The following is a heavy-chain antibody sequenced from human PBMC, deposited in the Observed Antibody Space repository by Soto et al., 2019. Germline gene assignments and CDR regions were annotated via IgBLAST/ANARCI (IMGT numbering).Heavy chain of an antibody. CDR3: ATHGVYSGSYYFDY. Sequence: QLQLQESGPGLVKPSETLSLTCTVSGGSISSSRYHWGWIRQPPGKGLEWIGGIYYSGITYYNPSLKSRVTMSVDTYKKQFALKVSSVTAADTAVYYCATHGVYSGSYYFDYWGQGTLVTVSS. D-gene: IGHD1-26*01. CDR2: IYYSGIT. V-gene: IGHV4-39*01. J-gene: IGHJ4*02. CDR1: GGSISSSRYH.